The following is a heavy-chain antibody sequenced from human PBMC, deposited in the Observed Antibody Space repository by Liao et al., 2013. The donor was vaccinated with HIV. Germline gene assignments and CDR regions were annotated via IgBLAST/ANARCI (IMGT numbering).Heavy chain of an antibody. CDR1: GASISSADYY. J-gene: IGHJ4*02. D-gene: IGHD4-17*01. Sequence: QVQLQESGPGLVKPSQTLSLTCTVSGASISSADYYWSWIRQPPGKGLEWIGYIYYSGSTYYKPSLKSRLTMSVDTSKNQFSLKLSSVTAADTAVYYCARGGVRDFDYWGQGTLVTVSS. CDR2: IYYSGST. V-gene: IGHV4-30-4*08. CDR3: ARGGVRDFDY.